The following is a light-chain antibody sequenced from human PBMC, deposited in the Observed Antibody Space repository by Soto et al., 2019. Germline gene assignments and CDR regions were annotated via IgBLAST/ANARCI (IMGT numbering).Light chain of an antibody. CDR3: HQRQSWPRT. J-gene: IGKJ1*01. CDR1: QSVSSSQ. V-gene: IGKV3D-20*02. Sequence: EIGLTHSPGTLSLSPGDRATLSCRASQSVSSSQLAWYQQKPGQAPRLLIYDASRRAAGIPDRFSASGSGTDFTLTISDVQPEDFALYYCHQRQSWPRTFGQGTKVDVK. CDR2: DAS.